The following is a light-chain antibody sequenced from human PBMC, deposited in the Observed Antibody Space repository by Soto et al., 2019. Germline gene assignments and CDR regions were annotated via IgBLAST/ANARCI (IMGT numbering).Light chain of an antibody. V-gene: IGLV6-57*03. CDR2: EDN. CDR3: QSYDSSNPYVV. Sequence: NFMLTQPHSVSESPGKTVTISCTRSSGSIASNYVQWYQQRPGSAPTTVIYEDNQRPSGVPDRFSGSIDSSSNSASLTISGLKTEEGADYYCQSYDSSNPYVVFGGGTKLTVL. J-gene: IGLJ2*01. CDR1: SGSIASNY.